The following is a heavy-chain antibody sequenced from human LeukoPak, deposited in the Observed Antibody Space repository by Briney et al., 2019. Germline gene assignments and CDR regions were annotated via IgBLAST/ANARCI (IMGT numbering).Heavy chain of an antibody. D-gene: IGHD3-22*01. CDR3: ARWYYYDSSGQQGGE. CDR1: GNRFTSYW. Sequence: GESLKISCKASGNRFTSYWIAWVRQMPGKGLEWMGIIYPGGSETRYSPSFQGHVTISADKSISTAYLQWSSLKASDSAIYYCARWYYYDSSGQQGGEWGQGTLVTVSS. CDR2: IYPGGSET. V-gene: IGHV5-51*01. J-gene: IGHJ4*02.